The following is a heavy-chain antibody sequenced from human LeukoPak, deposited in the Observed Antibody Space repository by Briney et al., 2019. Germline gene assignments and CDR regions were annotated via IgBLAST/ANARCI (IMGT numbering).Heavy chain of an antibody. Sequence: PSETLSLTCTVSGGSISSTSYYWGWIRQPPGKGLGWIGNIYHSGTTFYTSSLKSRVTISVDTSKNQFSLKLSSVIAADTAVYYCASSHIGYSSGWYDAFDIWGQGTMVTVSS. V-gene: IGHV4-39*01. D-gene: IGHD6-19*01. CDR1: GGSISSTSYY. J-gene: IGHJ3*02. CDR2: IYHSGTT. CDR3: ASSHIGYSSGWYDAFDI.